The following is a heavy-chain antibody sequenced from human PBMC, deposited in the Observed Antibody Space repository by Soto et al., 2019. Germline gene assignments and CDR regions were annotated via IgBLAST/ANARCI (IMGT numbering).Heavy chain of an antibody. D-gene: IGHD2-2*01. CDR2: IYYSGST. CDR1: GGSISSGGYY. J-gene: IGHJ4*02. CDR3: ARATTAAVPDY. V-gene: IGHV4-31*01. Sequence: QVQLQESGPGLVKPSQTLSLTCTVSGGSISSGGYYWSWIRQHPGKGLEWIGYIYYSGSTYYNPSLKSXXTXSXXTSKNQFSLKLSSVTAADTAVYYCARATTAAVPDYWGQGTLVTVSS.